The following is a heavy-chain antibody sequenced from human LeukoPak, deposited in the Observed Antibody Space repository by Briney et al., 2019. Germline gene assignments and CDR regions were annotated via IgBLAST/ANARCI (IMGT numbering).Heavy chain of an antibody. V-gene: IGHV4-4*07. CDR1: GGSISSYY. CDR2: IYTSGST. D-gene: IGHD4-11*01. J-gene: IGHJ3*02. Sequence: PSETLSLTCTVSGGSISSYYWSWIRQPAGKGLEWIGRIYTSGSTNYNPSLKSRVTMSVDTSKNQFSLKLSSVTAADTAVYYCAITTSMTTEMAFDIWGQGTMVTVSS. CDR3: AITTSMTTEMAFDI.